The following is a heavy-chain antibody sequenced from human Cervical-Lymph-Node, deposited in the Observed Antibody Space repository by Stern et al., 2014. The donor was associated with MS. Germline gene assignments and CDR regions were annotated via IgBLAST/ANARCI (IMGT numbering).Heavy chain of an antibody. V-gene: IGHV3-74*02. J-gene: IGHJ6*02. CDR3: ARSSGASGDALDV. CDR1: GFTLSTYW. Sequence: VQLVESGGGLLQPGGSLRLSCGASGFTLSTYWMHWVRPGPGKGLVLVSRINSGGSSTSYTDSVRGRFIISRDNAKNTVYLQMTSLRAEDTAVYYCARSSGASGDALDVWGQGTTVTVSS. CDR2: INSGGSST. D-gene: IGHD2-15*01.